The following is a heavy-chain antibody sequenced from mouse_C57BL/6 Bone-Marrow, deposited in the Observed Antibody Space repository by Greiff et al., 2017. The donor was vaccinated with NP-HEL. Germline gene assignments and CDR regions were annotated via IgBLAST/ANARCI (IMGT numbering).Heavy chain of an antibody. CDR3: ARNQGLLLYDAMDY. CDR2: IWTGGGT. Sequence: VQLKESGPGLVAPSQSLSITCTVSGFSLTSYAISWVRQPPGKGLEWLGVIWTGGGTNYNSALKSRLSISKDNSKSQVFLKMNSLQTDDTARYYCARNQGLLLYDAMDYWGQGTSVTVSS. CDR1: GFSLTSYA. J-gene: IGHJ4*01. V-gene: IGHV2-9-1*01. D-gene: IGHD1-1*01.